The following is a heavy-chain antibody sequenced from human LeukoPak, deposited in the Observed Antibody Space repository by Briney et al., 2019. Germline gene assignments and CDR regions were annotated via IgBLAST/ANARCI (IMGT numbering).Heavy chain of an antibody. CDR2: IYYSGST. J-gene: IGHJ5*02. D-gene: IGHD1-1*01. CDR3: ARETLEGKFDP. Sequence: SQTLSLTCTVSGGSISSGDYYWSWIRQPPEKGLEWIGYIYYSGSTNYNPSLKSRVTISIDTSKNQFSLKLSSVTAADTAVYYCARETLEGKFDPWGQGILVTVSS. V-gene: IGHV4-30-4*01. CDR1: GGSISSGDYY.